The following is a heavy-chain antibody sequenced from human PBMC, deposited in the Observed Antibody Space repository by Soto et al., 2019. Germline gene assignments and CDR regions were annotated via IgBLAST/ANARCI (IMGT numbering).Heavy chain of an antibody. V-gene: IGHV1-18*01. D-gene: IGHD3-22*01. CDR3: ASSSEAYYDSSGYYSYYYGMDV. Sequence: GASVKVSCKASGYTFTSYGISWVRQAPGQGLEWMGWISAYNGNTNYAQKLQGRVTMTTDTSTSTAYMELRSLRSDDTAVYYCASSSEAYYDSSGYYSYYYGMDVWGQGTTVTVSS. CDR1: GYTFTSYG. CDR2: ISAYNGNT. J-gene: IGHJ6*02.